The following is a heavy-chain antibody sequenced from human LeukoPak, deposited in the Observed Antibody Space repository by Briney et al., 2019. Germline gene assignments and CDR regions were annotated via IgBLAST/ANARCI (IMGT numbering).Heavy chain of an antibody. CDR3: AKDIGWFGELLGYFDY. V-gene: IGHV3-30*02. Sequence: GGSLRLSCAASRFTFSSYGMHWVRQAPGKGLEWVAFIRYDGSNKYYADSVKGRFTITRDNSKNTLYLQMNSLRAEDTAVYYCAKDIGWFGELLGYFDYWGQGTLVTVSS. J-gene: IGHJ4*02. CDR2: IRYDGSNK. D-gene: IGHD3-10*01. CDR1: RFTFSSYG.